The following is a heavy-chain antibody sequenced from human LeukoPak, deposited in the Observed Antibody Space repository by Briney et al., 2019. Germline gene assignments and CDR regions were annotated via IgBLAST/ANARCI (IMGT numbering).Heavy chain of an antibody. CDR1: GFTFSSYA. D-gene: IGHD6-13*01. J-gene: IGHJ4*02. CDR2: ISGSSDT. CDR3: TRAIWYSSNLFDY. Sequence: PGGSLRLSCAASGFTFSSYAMSWVRQAPGKGLEWVSAISGSSDTYYADSVKGRFTTSRDNSENTLYLQMNSLRAEDTAVYYCTRAIWYSSNLFDYWGQGTLVTVSS. V-gene: IGHV3-23*01.